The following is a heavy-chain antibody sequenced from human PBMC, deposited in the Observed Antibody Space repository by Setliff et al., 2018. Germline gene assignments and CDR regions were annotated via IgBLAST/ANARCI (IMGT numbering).Heavy chain of an antibody. D-gene: IGHD1-26*01. V-gene: IGHV1-69*13. CDR3: ARALGATITHFDY. CDR1: GYTFSSYA. CDR2: IIPIFGTA. Sequence: ASVKVSCKASGYTFSSYAISWVRQAPGQGLEWMGGIIPIFGTANYAQKFQGRVTITADESTSTAYMELSSLRSEDTAVYYCARALGATITHFDYWGQGTLVTVSS. J-gene: IGHJ4*02.